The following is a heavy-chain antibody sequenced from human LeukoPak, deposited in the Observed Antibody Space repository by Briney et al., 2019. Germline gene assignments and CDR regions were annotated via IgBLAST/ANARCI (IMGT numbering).Heavy chain of an antibody. CDR1: GGSFSGYY. D-gene: IGHD3-10*01. J-gene: IGHJ4*02. CDR3: ARGPITRVRRHTNFDY. V-gene: IGHV4-34*01. Sequence: NSSETLSLTCAVYGGSFSGYYWSWIRQPPGKGLEWIGEINHSGSTNYNPSLKSRVTISVDTSKNQFSLKLSSVTAADTAVYYCARGPITRVRRHTNFDYWGQGTLVTVSS. CDR2: INHSGST.